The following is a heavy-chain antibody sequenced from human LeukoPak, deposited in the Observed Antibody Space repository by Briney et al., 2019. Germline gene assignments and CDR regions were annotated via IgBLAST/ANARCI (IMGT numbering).Heavy chain of an antibody. Sequence: PSETLSLTCAVSGGSISGETYYWGWIRQPPGKGLEWIGTISHSGYTHYNPSLKSRITISVDTSKNHFSLILTSVTAADTAVYYCAREIPCSSTSCYGSSYGMDVWGQGTTVTVSS. CDR1: GGSISGETYY. D-gene: IGHD2-2*01. CDR2: ISHSGYT. J-gene: IGHJ6*02. CDR3: AREIPCSSTSCYGSSYGMDV. V-gene: IGHV4-39*07.